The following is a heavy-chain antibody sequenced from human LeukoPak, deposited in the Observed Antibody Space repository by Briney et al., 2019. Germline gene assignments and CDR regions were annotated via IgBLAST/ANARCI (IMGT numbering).Heavy chain of an antibody. Sequence: GSLRLSCAASGFTISSYAMSWVRQAPGKGLEWVSAISGSGGSTYYADSVKGRFTISRDNSKNTLYLQMNSLRAEDTAVYYCAKGGGPNYYDSSGYYSSFDYWGQGTLVTVSS. D-gene: IGHD3-22*01. CDR1: GFTISSYA. J-gene: IGHJ4*02. CDR2: ISGSGGST. V-gene: IGHV3-23*01. CDR3: AKGGGPNYYDSSGYYSSFDY.